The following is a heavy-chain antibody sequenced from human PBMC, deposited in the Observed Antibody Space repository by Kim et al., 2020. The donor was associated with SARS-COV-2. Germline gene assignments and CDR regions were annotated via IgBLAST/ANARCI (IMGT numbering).Heavy chain of an antibody. J-gene: IGHJ6*01. D-gene: IGHD3-22*01. V-gene: IGHV3-23*01. CDR2: ISGGGVNK. CDR1: GFTFDIYA. Sequence: GGSLRLSCVGSGFTFDIYAMSWVRQAPGKGLEWVSVISGGGVNKFYADSVRGRFTISRDNSKNTLSFQMNSLREEDTALYYCAKMVVMDAYHYYYYYGM. CDR3: AKMVVMDAYHYYYYYGM.